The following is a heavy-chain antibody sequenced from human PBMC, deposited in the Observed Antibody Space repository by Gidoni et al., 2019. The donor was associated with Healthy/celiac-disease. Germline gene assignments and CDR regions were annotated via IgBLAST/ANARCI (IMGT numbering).Heavy chain of an antibody. J-gene: IGHJ4*02. CDR2: INPNSGGT. CDR1: GYTFTGYY. Sequence: VQLVQSGAEVTKPGASVTVSCNASGYTFTGYYMHWVRQAPGQGLEWMGRINPNSGGTNYAQKFQGRVTMTSDTSISTAYMELSRLRSDDTAVYYCARVVTGTTCRYFDYWGQGTLVTVAS. V-gene: IGHV1-2*06. CDR3: ARVVTGTTCRYFDY. D-gene: IGHD1-20*01.